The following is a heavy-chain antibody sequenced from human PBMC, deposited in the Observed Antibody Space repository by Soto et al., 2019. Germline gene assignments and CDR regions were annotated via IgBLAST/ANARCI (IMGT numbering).Heavy chain of an antibody. J-gene: IGHJ3*02. CDR2: ISGSGGST. D-gene: IGHD2-2*01. CDR3: AKDKNYAYAVGVFDI. CDR1: GFTFITYA. Sequence: EVQLLESGGGLVQPGGSLRLSCAASGFTFITYAMSWVRQAPGKGLEWVSGISGSGGSTYYADSVKGRFTISRDNSKNTLYLQMNSLRAEDTAVYYCAKDKNYAYAVGVFDIWGQGTMVTVSS. V-gene: IGHV3-23*01.